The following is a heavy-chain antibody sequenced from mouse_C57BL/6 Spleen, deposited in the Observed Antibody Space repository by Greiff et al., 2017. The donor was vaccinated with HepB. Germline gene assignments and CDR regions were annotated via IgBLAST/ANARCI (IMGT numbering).Heavy chain of an antibody. CDR2: IHPNSGST. J-gene: IGHJ2*01. D-gene: IGHD4-1*01. CDR1: GYTFTSYW. CDR3: ARSDWDRGSTFDY. Sequence: QVQLQQPGAELVKPGASVKLSCKASGYTFTSYWMHWVKQRPGQGLEWIGMIHPNSGSTNYNEKFKSKATLTVDKSSSTAYMQLSSLTSEDSAVYYCARSDWDRGSTFDYWGQGTTLTVSS. V-gene: IGHV1-64*01.